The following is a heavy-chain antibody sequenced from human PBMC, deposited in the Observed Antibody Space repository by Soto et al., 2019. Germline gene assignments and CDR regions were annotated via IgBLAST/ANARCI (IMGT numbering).Heavy chain of an antibody. CDR1: GFAFSSYG. J-gene: IGHJ5*02. CDR3: AKDKRSAVGAPNGGFDP. CDR2: ISYDGSNK. D-gene: IGHD1-26*01. V-gene: IGHV3-30*18. Sequence: GGSLRLSCAASGFAFSSYGMHWVRQAPGKGLEWVAVISYDGSNKYYADSVKGRFTISRDNSKNTLYLQMNSLRAEDTAVYYCAKDKRSAVGAPNGGFDPWGQGTLVTVSS.